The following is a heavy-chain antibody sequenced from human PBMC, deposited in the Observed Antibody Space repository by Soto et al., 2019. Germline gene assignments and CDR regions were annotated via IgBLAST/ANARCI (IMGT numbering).Heavy chain of an antibody. J-gene: IGHJ4*02. CDR1: GYTFTGYY. CDR2: INPNSGGT. V-gene: IGHV1-2*02. D-gene: IGHD3-3*01. CDR3: ARDKKDFWSGFFLDY. Sequence: ASVKVSCKASGYTFTGYYMHWVRQAPGQGLEWMGWINPNSGGTNYAQKFQGRVTMTRDTSISTAYMELSRLRSDDTAVYYCARDKKDFWSGFFLDYWGQGTLVTVSS.